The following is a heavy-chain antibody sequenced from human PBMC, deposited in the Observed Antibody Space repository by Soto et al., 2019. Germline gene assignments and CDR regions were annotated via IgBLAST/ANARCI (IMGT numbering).Heavy chain of an antibody. CDR3: ARHEGSSGWYSGDWYFDL. CDR2: IYYSGST. V-gene: IGHV4-39*01. CDR1: CGSNSSSRYS. Sequence: PSETLCLTCTVSCGSNSSSRYSWGWICQPPGKGLEWLGRIYYSGSTYYNPSLKSRVTISVDTSKNQFSLKLSSVTAADTAVYYCARHEGSSGWYSGDWYFDLWGRGTLVTV. D-gene: IGHD6-19*01. J-gene: IGHJ2*01.